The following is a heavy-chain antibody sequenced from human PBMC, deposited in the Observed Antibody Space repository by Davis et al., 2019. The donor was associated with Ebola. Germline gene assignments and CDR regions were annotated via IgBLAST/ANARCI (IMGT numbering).Heavy chain of an antibody. Sequence: GESLKISCAASGFTFSSYSMNWVRQAPGKGLEWVSYITSSSSTIYYADSVKGRFTISRDNAKNSLYLQMNSLRDEDTAVYYCARVVVAATPFDYYYGMDVWGQGTTVTVSS. CDR1: GFTFSSYS. CDR2: ITSSSSTI. CDR3: ARVVVAATPFDYYYGMDV. V-gene: IGHV3-48*02. D-gene: IGHD2-15*01. J-gene: IGHJ6*02.